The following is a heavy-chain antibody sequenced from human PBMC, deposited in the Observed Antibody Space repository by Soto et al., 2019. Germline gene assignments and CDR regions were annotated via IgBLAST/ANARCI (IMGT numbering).Heavy chain of an antibody. Sequence: EVQLVESGGGMVQPGGSLRLSCAASGFIFSTYSMNWVRQAPGKGLEWVSSISGSGGSTYYADTVKGRFTISRDNSKNTLFLQMNSLRAEDTALYYCARDSGSSWYDHDAFDIWGQGTMVTVSS. D-gene: IGHD6-13*01. CDR2: ISGSGGST. CDR3: ARDSGSSWYDHDAFDI. J-gene: IGHJ3*02. CDR1: GFIFSTYS. V-gene: IGHV3-23*04.